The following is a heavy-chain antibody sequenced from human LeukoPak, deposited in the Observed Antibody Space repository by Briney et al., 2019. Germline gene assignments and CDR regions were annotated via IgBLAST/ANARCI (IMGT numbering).Heavy chain of an antibody. Sequence: SETLSLTCAVSGYSISSGYYWGWIRQPPGKGLEWIGSIYHSGSTYYNPSLKSRVTISVDTSKNQFSLKLSSVTAADTAMYYCARDSLGPVLLWFGELGYWGQGTLVTVSS. CDR1: GYSISSGYY. V-gene: IGHV4-38-2*02. CDR2: IYHSGST. J-gene: IGHJ4*02. CDR3: ARDSLGPVLLWFGELGY. D-gene: IGHD3-10*01.